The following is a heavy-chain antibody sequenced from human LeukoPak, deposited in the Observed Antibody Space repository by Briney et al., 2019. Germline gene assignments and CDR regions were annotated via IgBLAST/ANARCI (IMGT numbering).Heavy chain of an antibody. J-gene: IGHJ4*02. Sequence: GGSLRLSCAASGFTFSSYAMHWVRQAPGKGREGVAFIRYDGSKTFYGESVKGRFPISRDNPKSTLNLQMNSVSNEDTAVYYCTTEPGDYSSVSGFDYWGQGTLVTVSS. CDR3: TTEPGDYSSVSGFDY. CDR2: IRYDGSKT. CDR1: GFTFSSYA. D-gene: IGHD6-19*01. V-gene: IGHV3-30*02.